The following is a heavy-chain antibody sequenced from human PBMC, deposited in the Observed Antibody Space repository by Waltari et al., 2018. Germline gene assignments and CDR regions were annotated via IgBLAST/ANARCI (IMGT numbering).Heavy chain of an antibody. D-gene: IGHD5-18*01. CDR2: IDSCYNL. J-gene: IGHJ4*02. V-gene: IGHV3-53*01. CDR3: ARVNRLQGYSFGYFFDL. Sequence: EVQLMESGGRLIHPGGSLRLSCSASGFAVNNYYMTWVRQPPGKGLEGVPRIDSCYNLYYTTPVKGRFAITRDNSKNTVHLQMDRLTDEDTALYFCARVNRLQGYSFGYFFDLWGQGTHVTVSS. CDR1: GFAVNNYY.